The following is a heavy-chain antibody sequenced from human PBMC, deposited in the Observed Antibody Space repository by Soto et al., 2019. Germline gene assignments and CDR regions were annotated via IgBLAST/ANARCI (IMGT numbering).Heavy chain of an antibody. J-gene: IGHJ4*02. V-gene: IGHV3-30-3*01. CDR3: ARAFIVLVPAANSNTFDY. Sequence: GSLRLSCAASGFTFSSYAMHWVRQAPGKGLEWVAVISYDGSNKYYADSVKGRFTISRDNSKNTLYLQMNSLRAEDTAVYYCARAFIVLVPAANSNTFDYWGQGTLVTVSS. CDR1: GFTFSSYA. D-gene: IGHD2-2*01. CDR2: ISYDGSNK.